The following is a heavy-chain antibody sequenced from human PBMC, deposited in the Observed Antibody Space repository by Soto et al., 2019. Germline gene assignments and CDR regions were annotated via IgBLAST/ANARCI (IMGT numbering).Heavy chain of an antibody. J-gene: IGHJ6*02. CDR1: GFTFSSYG. CDR2: IWYDGSNK. CDR3: ARVSGIAAAGRPKGVCDYYYYGMDV. D-gene: IGHD6-13*01. Sequence: QVQLVESGGGVVQPGRSLRLSCAASGFTFSSYGMHWVRQAPGKGLEWVAVIWYDGSNKYYADSVKGRFTISRDNSKNTLYLQMNSLRAEDTAVYYCARVSGIAAAGRPKGVCDYYYYGMDVWGQGTTVTVSS. V-gene: IGHV3-33*01.